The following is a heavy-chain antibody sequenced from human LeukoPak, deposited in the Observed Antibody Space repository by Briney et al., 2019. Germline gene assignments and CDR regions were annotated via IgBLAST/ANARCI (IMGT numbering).Heavy chain of an antibody. CDR1: GYTFTTYG. D-gene: IGHD3-10*01. V-gene: IGHV1-18*01. J-gene: IGHJ4*02. Sequence: ASVKVSCKASGYTFTTYGISWVRQAPGQGLEWMGWISPYNGNTNYAQKLQGRVTMTTDTSTSTAYMELRSLRSDDTAVYYCARRPPPHYGSGSYPLDYWGQGTLVTVSS. CDR3: ARRPPPHYGSGSYPLDY. CDR2: ISPYNGNT.